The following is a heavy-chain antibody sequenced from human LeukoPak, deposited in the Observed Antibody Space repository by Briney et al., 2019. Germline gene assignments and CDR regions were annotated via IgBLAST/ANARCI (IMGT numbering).Heavy chain of an antibody. J-gene: IGHJ5*02. Sequence: PGRSLRLSCAASGFTFSSYAMHWVRQAPGKGLEWVAVISYDGSNKYYADSVKGRFTISRDNSKNTLYLQMDSLRAEDTAIYYCAKERKDAFAFDPWGQGTLVTVSS. V-gene: IGHV3-30-3*01. CDR1: GFTFSSYA. CDR2: ISYDGSNK. D-gene: IGHD2-15*01. CDR3: AKERKDAFAFDP.